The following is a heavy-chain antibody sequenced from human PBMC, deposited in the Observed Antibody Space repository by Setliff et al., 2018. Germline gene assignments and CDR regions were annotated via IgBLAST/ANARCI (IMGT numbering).Heavy chain of an antibody. Sequence: ASVKVSCKTSGFSFSTFGFSWVRQAPGQGLEWMGWISPYSGETNYAQKFQDRLSVTADTSFKTTYMELRSLTSDDTAVYFCTRSRAPRVVLAADFDLWGQGTLVTVSS. CDR1: GFSFSTFG. V-gene: IGHV1-18*01. J-gene: IGHJ4*02. D-gene: IGHD2-15*01. CDR3: TRSRAPRVVLAADFDL. CDR2: ISPYSGET.